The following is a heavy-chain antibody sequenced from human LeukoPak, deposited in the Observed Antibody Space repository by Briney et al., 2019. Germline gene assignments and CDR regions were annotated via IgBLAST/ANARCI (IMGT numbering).Heavy chain of an antibody. Sequence: GGSLRLCCAASGFTFRSYWMSWVRQAAGKGLEWVANINQDGSEKYYVDSVKGRFTISRDNAKKSLYLQMNSLRADDTAVYYCARDGGPFDSWGQGTLVTVSS. CDR1: GFTFRSYW. J-gene: IGHJ4*02. D-gene: IGHD3-16*01. CDR3: ARDGGPFDS. V-gene: IGHV3-7*01. CDR2: INQDGSEK.